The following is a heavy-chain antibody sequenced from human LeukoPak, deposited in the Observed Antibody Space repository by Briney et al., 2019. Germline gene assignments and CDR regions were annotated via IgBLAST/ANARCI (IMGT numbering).Heavy chain of an antibody. V-gene: IGHV3-21*01. CDR2: TRGSGSGM. CDR1: GFAFSDYS. CDR3: ARDDNWGFDF. J-gene: IGHJ4*02. D-gene: IGHD7-27*01. Sequence: GGSLRLSCAASGFAFSDYSMNWVRQAPGEGLEGVANTRGSGSGMGSGNYYAGAVKGRFTISRDNAKNSLYLQMNSLRAEDTAFYYCARDDNWGFDFWGQGALITVSS.